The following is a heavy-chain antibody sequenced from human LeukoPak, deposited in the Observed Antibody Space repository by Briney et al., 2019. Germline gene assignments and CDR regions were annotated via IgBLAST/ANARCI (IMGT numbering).Heavy chain of an antibody. CDR3: ARHFGELYFDY. CDR1: GGSISSYY. J-gene: IGHJ4*02. V-gene: IGHV4-59*08. Sequence: SETLSLTCTVSGGSISSYYWSWIRQPPGVGLEWIGYSYYSGSTNYNPSLKSRVTTSVDTSKNQFSLKLSSVTAADTAVYYCARHFGELYFDYWGQGTLVTVSS. D-gene: IGHD3-10*01. CDR2: SYYSGST.